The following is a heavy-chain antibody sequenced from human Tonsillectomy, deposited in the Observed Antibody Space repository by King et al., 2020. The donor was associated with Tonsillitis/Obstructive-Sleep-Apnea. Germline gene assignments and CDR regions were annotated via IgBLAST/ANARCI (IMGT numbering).Heavy chain of an antibody. CDR2: MSSSGSII. CDR3: ARGATHGEWLDF. Sequence: VQLVESGGGLVKPGGSLRLSCAASGFTFSDYYMTWMRQAPGKGPEWVSYMSSSGSIIKYADSVKGRFTISRDNAKNSLSLQMNSLRAEDTAVYYCARGATHGEWLDFWGQGTQVTVSS. J-gene: IGHJ4*02. CDR1: GFTFSDYY. D-gene: IGHD2-8*01. V-gene: IGHV3-11*01.